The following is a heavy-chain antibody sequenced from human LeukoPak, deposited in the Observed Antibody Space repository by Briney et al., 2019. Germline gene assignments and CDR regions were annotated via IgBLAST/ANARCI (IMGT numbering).Heavy chain of an antibody. CDR2: IYYSGST. Sequence: PSETLSLTCTVSGGSISSYYWSWIRQPPGKGLEWIGYIYYSGSTNYNPSLKSRVTISVDTSKNQFSLKLSSVTAADTAVYYCARDRGAVAGTRGYFDYWGQGTLVTVSS. CDR1: GGSISSYY. V-gene: IGHV4-59*01. J-gene: IGHJ4*02. CDR3: ARDRGAVAGTRGYFDY. D-gene: IGHD6-19*01.